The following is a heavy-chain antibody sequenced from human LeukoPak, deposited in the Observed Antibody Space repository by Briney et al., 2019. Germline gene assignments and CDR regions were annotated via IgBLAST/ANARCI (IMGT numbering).Heavy chain of an antibody. V-gene: IGHV4-34*01. CDR1: GGSFSGYY. Sequence: SETLSLTCAVYGGSFSGYYWSWIRQPPGKGLEWIGTIHYSVSTYYNPSLKSRVTISVDTSKNQFSLKLSSVTAADTAVYYCARGSVDCSSTSCSTIYYYSGMDVWGQGTTVTVSS. CDR2: IHYSVST. D-gene: IGHD2-2*01. J-gene: IGHJ6*02. CDR3: ARGSVDCSSTSCSTIYYYSGMDV.